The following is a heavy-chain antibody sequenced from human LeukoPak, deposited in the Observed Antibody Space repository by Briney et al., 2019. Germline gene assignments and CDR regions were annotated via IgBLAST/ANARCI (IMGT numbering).Heavy chain of an antibody. CDR3: ARPYYYDSRIDP. D-gene: IGHD3-22*01. CDR2: MYYSGST. J-gene: IGHJ5*02. V-gene: IGHV4-30-4*01. CDR1: GGSISSGDYY. Sequence: SQALSLTCTVSGGSISSGDYYWSWIRQPPGKGLEWIAYMYYSGSTYYNPSLKSRVTMSADTSKNQLSLKLSPVTAADTAVYYCARPYYYDSRIDPWGQGILVTVSS.